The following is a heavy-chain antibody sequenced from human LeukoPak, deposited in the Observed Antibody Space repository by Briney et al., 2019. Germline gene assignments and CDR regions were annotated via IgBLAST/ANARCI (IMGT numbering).Heavy chain of an antibody. Sequence: GGSLRLSCAASGFTFSSYGMHWVRQAPGKGLEWVAVISYDGSNKYYADSAKGRFTISRDNSKNTLYLQMNSLRAEDTAVYYCAKDQKPYCSSTSCYPYGGFDYWGQGTLVTVSS. D-gene: IGHD2-2*01. CDR2: ISYDGSNK. V-gene: IGHV3-30*18. CDR1: GFTFSSYG. J-gene: IGHJ4*02. CDR3: AKDQKPYCSSTSCYPYGGFDY.